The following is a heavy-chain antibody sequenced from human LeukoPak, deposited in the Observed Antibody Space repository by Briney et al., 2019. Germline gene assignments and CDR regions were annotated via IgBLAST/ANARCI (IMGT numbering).Heavy chain of an antibody. D-gene: IGHD2-2*01. CDR3: ARSGGRVPAAPPGGY. CDR1: GFTFSSYA. CDR2: ISYDGSNK. Sequence: PGGSLRLSCAASGFTFSSYAMHWVRQAPGKGLEWVAVISYDGSNKYYADSVKGRFTISRDNSKNTLYLQMNSLRAEDTAVYYCARSGGRVPAAPPGGYWGQGTLVTVSS. J-gene: IGHJ4*02. V-gene: IGHV3-30-3*01.